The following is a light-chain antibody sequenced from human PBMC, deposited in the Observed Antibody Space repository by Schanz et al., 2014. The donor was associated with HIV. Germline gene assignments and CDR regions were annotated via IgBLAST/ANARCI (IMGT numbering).Light chain of an antibody. CDR1: SSDVGYSYY. CDR3: SSYAGSLPLV. CDR2: DVS. J-gene: IGLJ2*01. Sequence: QSALTQPASVSGSPGQSITISCSGASSDVGYSYYVSWYQQQPGRPPKLLIYDVSHRPSGISDRFSGSKSGNTASLTVSGLQAEDEADYYCSSYAGSLPLVFGGGTKLTVL. V-gene: IGLV2-14*03.